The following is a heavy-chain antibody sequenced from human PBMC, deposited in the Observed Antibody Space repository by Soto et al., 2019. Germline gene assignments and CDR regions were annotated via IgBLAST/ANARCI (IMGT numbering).Heavy chain of an antibody. CDR3: ARAPLQYYYDSSGYYPGLFDY. CDR2: ISSSSSYT. V-gene: IGHV3-11*06. Sequence: GGSLRLSCAASGFTFSDYYMSWIRQAPGKGLEWVSYISSSSSYTNYADSVKGRFTISRDNAKNSLYLQMNSLRAEDTAVYYCARAPLQYYYDSSGYYPGLFDYWGQGTLVTVS. J-gene: IGHJ4*02. D-gene: IGHD3-22*01. CDR1: GFTFSDYY.